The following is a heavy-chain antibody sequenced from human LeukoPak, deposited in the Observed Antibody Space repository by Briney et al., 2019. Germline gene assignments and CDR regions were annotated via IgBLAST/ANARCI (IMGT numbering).Heavy chain of an antibody. CDR3: AAEFSNEQWLDWDY. CDR1: ADSISNYY. D-gene: IGHD6-19*01. CDR2: IYNSGST. V-gene: IGHV4-59*01. Sequence: SETLSLTCTVSADSISNYYWTWLRQPPGKGLEGIGYIYNSGSTNYNTSLNSRVTISMDTSKNQFSLKLSSVTAADTAVYYCAAEFSNEQWLDWDYWGQGTLVTVSS. J-gene: IGHJ4*01.